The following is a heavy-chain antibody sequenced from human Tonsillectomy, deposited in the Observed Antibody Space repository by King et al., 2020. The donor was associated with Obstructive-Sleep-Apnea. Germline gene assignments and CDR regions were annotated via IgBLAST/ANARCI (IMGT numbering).Heavy chain of an antibody. J-gene: IGHJ6*02. D-gene: IGHD2-2*01. CDR3: ARDGIVVVPAAMPYYYYYGMDV. V-gene: IGHV3-11*01. CDR1: GFTFSDYY. Sequence: VQLVESGGGLVKPGGSLRLSCAASGFTFSDYYMSWIRQAPGKGLEWGSYISSSGSTIYYADSVKGRFTNSRDNAKNSLYLQMNSLRAEDTAVYYCARDGIVVVPAAMPYYYYYGMDVWGQGTTVTVSS. CDR2: ISSSGSTI.